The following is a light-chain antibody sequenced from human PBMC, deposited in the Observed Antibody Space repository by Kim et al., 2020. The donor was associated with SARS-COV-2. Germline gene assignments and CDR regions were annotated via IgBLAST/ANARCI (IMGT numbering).Light chain of an antibody. CDR1: QSLSSIY. CDR3: QQYESSPRT. Sequence: SQGERATLSCRASQSLSSIYLAWYQQRPGQAPRLLIYGASSRATGIPDRFSGSGSATDFTLTISRLEPEDFAVYYCQQYESSPRTFGQGTKVDIK. CDR2: GAS. J-gene: IGKJ1*01. V-gene: IGKV3-20*01.